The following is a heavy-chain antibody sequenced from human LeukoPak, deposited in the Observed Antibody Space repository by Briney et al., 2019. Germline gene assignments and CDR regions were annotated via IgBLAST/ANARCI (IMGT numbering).Heavy chain of an antibody. V-gene: IGHV3-30*02. Sequence: GGSLRLSCAASGFTFSSYGMHWVRQAPGKGLEWVAFIRYDGSNKYYADSVKGRFTISRDNSKNTLYLQMNSLRAEDTAVYYCAKERDTAMVTIDFWGQGTPVTVSS. CDR2: IRYDGSNK. CDR3: AKERDTAMVTIDF. D-gene: IGHD5-18*01. J-gene: IGHJ4*02. CDR1: GFTFSSYG.